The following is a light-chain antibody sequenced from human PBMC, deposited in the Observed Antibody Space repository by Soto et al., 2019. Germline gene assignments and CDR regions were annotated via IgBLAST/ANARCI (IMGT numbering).Light chain of an antibody. Sequence: QSVLAQPRSVSGSPGQSVNISCTGTYSYVSWYQQHPGKAPKLMIYDVTKRLSGVPDSFSGSRSGNTASLTISGLQAEDEADYYCCSYAGTYTWVFGGGTQLTVL. J-gene: IGLJ3*02. CDR1: YSY. CDR3: CSYAGTYTWV. V-gene: IGLV2-11*01. CDR2: DVT.